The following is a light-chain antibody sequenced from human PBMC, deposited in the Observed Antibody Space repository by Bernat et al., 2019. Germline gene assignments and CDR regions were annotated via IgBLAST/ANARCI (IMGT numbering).Light chain of an antibody. Sequence: EIVLTQSPGTLSLSPGERGSLSCRASQSVSSDYLAWYQQKPGQAPRILIYGTSSRATGIPDRFSGSGSGTDFTLTISRLEPEDVAVYYCQQYGSSVWTFGQGTKVEIK. CDR3: QQYGSSVWT. CDR2: GTS. V-gene: IGKV3-20*01. CDR1: QSVSSDY. J-gene: IGKJ1*01.